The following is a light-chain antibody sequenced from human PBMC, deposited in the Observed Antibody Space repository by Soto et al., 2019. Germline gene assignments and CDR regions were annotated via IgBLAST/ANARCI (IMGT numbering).Light chain of an antibody. Sequence: EIVLTQSPGTLSLSPGERATLSCRASQTVSSSYLAWYQQKPGQAPRLLIYGASSRATGIPDRFSGTGSGTHFTLAISRLEPEDVAVYYCQQSGRSRPWTFGQGTKVEIK. CDR3: QQSGRSRPWT. CDR1: QTVSSSY. V-gene: IGKV3-20*01. J-gene: IGKJ1*01. CDR2: GAS.